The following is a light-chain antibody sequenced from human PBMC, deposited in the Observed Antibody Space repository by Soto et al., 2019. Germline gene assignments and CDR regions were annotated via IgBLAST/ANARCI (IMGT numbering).Light chain of an antibody. CDR2: GVT. CDR1: SXDVGGYNS. J-gene: IGLJ3*02. CDR3: SSYTSSGTLV. Sequence: QSVLTQPASVSGSPGQSITISCTGASXDVGGYNSVSWYQQHPGKAPKLMIYGVTNRPSGISNRFSGSKSGNTASLTISGLQAEDEADYYCSSYTSSGTLVFGGRTKVTVL. V-gene: IGLV2-14*01.